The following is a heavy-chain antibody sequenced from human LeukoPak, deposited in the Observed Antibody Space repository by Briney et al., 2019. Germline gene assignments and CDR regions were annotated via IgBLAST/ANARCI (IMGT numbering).Heavy chain of an antibody. J-gene: IGHJ4*01. CDR2: ISSSSSTI. D-gene: IGHD4-11*01. V-gene: IGHV3-48*02. CDR1: AFSFSGYS. Sequence: GSFRLFCAASAFSFSGYSMNWVGQAPGRGLEWVSYISSSSSTIYYADSVKGRFTISRDNARNSLYLQMNSLRDEDTAVYYCAREYPVGSRSEHYSWGQASLVSVSS. CDR3: AREYPVGSRSEHYS.